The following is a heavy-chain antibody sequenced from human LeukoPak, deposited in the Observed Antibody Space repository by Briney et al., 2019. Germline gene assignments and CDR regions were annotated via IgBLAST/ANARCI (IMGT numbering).Heavy chain of an antibody. J-gene: IGHJ4*02. D-gene: IGHD3-22*01. Sequence: GESLKISCKGSGYSFTTYWIAWVRQMHGKGLEWMGIIYPGDSDTRYSPSFQGQVTISADKSISTAYLQWSSLKASDTAMYYCVRQRDDSYDSSGYYGDWGQGTLVTVSS. CDR2: IYPGDSDT. CDR3: VRQRDDSYDSSGYYGD. V-gene: IGHV5-51*01. CDR1: GYSFTTYW.